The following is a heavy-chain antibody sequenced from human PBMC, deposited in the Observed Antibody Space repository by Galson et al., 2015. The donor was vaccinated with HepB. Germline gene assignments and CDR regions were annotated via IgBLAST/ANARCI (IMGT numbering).Heavy chain of an antibody. J-gene: IGHJ4*02. V-gene: IGHV1-18*01. CDR3: ARDSGQWPGEPENDY. CDR1: GYTSTSYG. Sequence: SVKVSCKASGYTSTSYGISWVRQAPGQGLEWMGWISAYNGNTNYAQKLQGRVTMTTDTSTSTAYMELRSLRSDDTAVYYCARDSGQWPGEPENDYWGQGTLVTVSS. CDR2: ISAYNGNT. D-gene: IGHD6-19*01.